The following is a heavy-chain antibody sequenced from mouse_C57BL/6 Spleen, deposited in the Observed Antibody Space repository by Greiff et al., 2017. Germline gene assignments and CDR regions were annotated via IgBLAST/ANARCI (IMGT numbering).Heavy chain of an antibody. V-gene: IGHV5-4*01. J-gene: IGHJ2*01. CDR2: ISDGGSYT. CDR1: GFTFSSYA. Sequence: EVKLVESGGGLVKPGGSLKLSCAASGFTFSSYAMSWVRQTPEKRLEWVATISDGGSYTYYPDNVKGRFTISRDNAKNNLYRQMSHLKSEDTAMYYCARDWDSTGTLDYWGQGTTLTVSS. CDR3: ARDWDSTGTLDY. D-gene: IGHD4-1*02.